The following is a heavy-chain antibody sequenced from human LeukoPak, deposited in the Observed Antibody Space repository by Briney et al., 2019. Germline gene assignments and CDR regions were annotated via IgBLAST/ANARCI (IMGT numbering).Heavy chain of an antibody. CDR3: AKDILYSSGWYGFDY. V-gene: IGHV3-30*02. CDR2: IWYDGSNK. Sequence: GGSLRLSCAASGFSFSSYGMHWVRQAPGKGLEWVAIIWYDGSNKYYADSVKGRFTISRDNAKNSLFLQMDSLRAEDTALYYCAKDILYSSGWYGFDYWGQGTLVTVSS. D-gene: IGHD6-19*01. CDR1: GFSFSSYG. J-gene: IGHJ4*02.